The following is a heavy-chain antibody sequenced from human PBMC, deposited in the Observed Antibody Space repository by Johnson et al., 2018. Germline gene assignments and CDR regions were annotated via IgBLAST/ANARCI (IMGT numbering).Heavy chain of an antibody. J-gene: IGHJ4*02. CDR3: ARGAGREGFNPGF. Sequence: QVQLQESGPRLVEPSETLSLTCAVSDGSIRGSYWSWSRQPPGKGLEGIGYIHYTGDTNSNPSLNSRVTILLDTSKNQFSLKLTSLTAADTAVYYCARGAGREGFNPGFWGQGILVTVSS. D-gene: IGHD5-24*01. V-gene: IGHV4-59*01. CDR1: DGSIRGSY. CDR2: IHYTGDT.